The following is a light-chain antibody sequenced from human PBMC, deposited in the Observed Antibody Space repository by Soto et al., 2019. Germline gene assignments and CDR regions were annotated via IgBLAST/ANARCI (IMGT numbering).Light chain of an antibody. V-gene: IGLV2-14*03. CDR3: SSYTSSSTRV. J-gene: IGLJ2*01. CDR2: DVS. Sequence: QSALTQPASVSGSPGQSITISCTGTSSDVAGYSYVSWYQQHPGKAPKLMIYDVSNRPSGVSSRFSGSKSGNTASLTISGLQAEDEADYYCSSYTSSSTRVFGGGTKLTVL. CDR1: SSDVAGYSY.